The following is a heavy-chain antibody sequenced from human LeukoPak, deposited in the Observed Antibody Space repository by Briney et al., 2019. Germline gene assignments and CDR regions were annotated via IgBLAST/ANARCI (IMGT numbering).Heavy chain of an antibody. V-gene: IGHV4-34*01. CDR3: ARMEYSSSSALDY. D-gene: IGHD6-6*01. CDR2: INHSGST. CDR1: GGSFGGYY. Sequence: SETLSLTCAVYGGSFGGYYWSWIRQPPGKGLEWIGEINHSGSTNYNPSLKSRVTISVDTSKNQFSLKLSSVTAADTAVYYCARMEYSSSSALDYWGQGTLVTVSS. J-gene: IGHJ4*02.